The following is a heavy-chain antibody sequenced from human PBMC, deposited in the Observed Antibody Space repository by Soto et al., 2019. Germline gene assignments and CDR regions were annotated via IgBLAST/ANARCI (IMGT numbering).Heavy chain of an antibody. J-gene: IGHJ4*02. CDR3: AKEFYYDASGQYSDLYFDS. V-gene: IGHV3-23*01. CDR2: ISTRGGRT. Sequence: GGSLRLSCAASGFSFSSYAMSWVRQAPPQGLEWVSSISTRGGRTYYADSVKGGFSISRDNSANAVYLDMDNLRAEDTGIYYCAKEFYYDASGQYSDLYFDSWGQGALVTVSS. CDR1: GFSFSSYA. D-gene: IGHD3-22*01.